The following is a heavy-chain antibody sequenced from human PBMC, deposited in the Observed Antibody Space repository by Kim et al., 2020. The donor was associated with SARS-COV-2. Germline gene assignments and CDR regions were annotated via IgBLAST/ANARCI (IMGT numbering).Heavy chain of an antibody. J-gene: IGHJ4*02. CDR3: SKEHWGPEY. CDR2: IKEDGSEK. Sequence: GGSLRLSCAASGFTFSRYWMTWVHQAPGKGLEWVANIKEDGSEKHYGDSVKGRFGISRDNAKNSLYLQMSSLRVEDTAVYYCSKEHWGPEYWGQGTLVTV. V-gene: IGHV3-7*01. D-gene: IGHD7-27*01. CDR1: GFTFSRYW.